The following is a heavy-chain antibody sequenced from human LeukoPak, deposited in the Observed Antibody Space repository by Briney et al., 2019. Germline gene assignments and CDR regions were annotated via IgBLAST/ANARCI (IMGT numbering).Heavy chain of an antibody. Sequence: SETLSLTCTVSGGYISSYYWSWIRQPPGKGLEWIGYIFNSGSTNYNPSLKSRVTISVDTSKNQFSLKLSSVAAADTAVYFCALGDCSSTSCYVFDYWGQGTLVTVSS. CDR3: ALGDCSSTSCYVFDY. D-gene: IGHD2-2*01. J-gene: IGHJ4*02. CDR1: GGYISSYY. V-gene: IGHV4-59*01. CDR2: IFNSGST.